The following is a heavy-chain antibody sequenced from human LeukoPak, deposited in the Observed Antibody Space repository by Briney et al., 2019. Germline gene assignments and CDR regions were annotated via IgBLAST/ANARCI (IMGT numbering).Heavy chain of an antibody. V-gene: IGHV1-18*01. CDR2: ISAYNGNT. CDR3: ARDQKQPDY. J-gene: IGHJ4*02. CDR1: GYTFTSYG. D-gene: IGHD1/OR15-1a*01. Sequence: AASVKVSCKASGYTFTSYGISWVRQAPGQGREGMGWISAYNGNTNYAQKLQGRVTMTTDTSTSTAYLELRSLRSDDTAVYYCARDQKQPDYWGQGTLVTVSS.